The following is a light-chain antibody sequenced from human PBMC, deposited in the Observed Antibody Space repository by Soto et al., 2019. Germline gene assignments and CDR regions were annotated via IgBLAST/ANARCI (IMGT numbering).Light chain of an antibody. V-gene: IGKV3-20*01. J-gene: IGKJ4*01. CDR2: GTS. CDR1: QSVPSTY. Sequence: VLSQSPGRLSLSPGERATLSCRASQSVPSTYFAWYQQKSGQPPRLLISGTSNRATGIPDRFSGSGSGRDFTLTISRLEPEDFAVYYCHQYGSSPLTFGGGTKVEIK. CDR3: HQYGSSPLT.